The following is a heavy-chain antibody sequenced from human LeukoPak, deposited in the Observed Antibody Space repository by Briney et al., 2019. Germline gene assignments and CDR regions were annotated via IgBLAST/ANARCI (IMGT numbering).Heavy chain of an antibody. D-gene: IGHD1-26*01. J-gene: IGHJ4*02. CDR2: ISGSGGST. CDR1: GFTFSSYG. CDR3: ARTAGATYYFDY. V-gene: IGHV3-23*01. Sequence: GGSLRLSCAASGFTFSSYGMSWVRQAPGKGLEWVSGISGSGGSTYYADSVKGRFTISRDNSKSTLYLQMNSLRAEDTAVYYCARTAGATYYFDYWGQGTLVTVSS.